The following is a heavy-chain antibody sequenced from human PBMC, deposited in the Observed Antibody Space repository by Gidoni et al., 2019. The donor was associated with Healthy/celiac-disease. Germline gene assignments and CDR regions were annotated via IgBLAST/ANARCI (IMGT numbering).Heavy chain of an antibody. CDR2: IYYRGST. Sequence: QVQLQESGPGLVKPSQTLSLTCTVSGGSISSGDYYWSWIRQPPGKGLEWIGYIYYRGSTYYNPSLKSRVTISVDTSKNQFSLKLSSVTAADTAVYYCARELTTVESHFDYWGQGTLVTVSS. D-gene: IGHD4-4*01. J-gene: IGHJ4*02. CDR3: ARELTTVESHFDY. CDR1: GGSISSGDYY. V-gene: IGHV4-30-4*01.